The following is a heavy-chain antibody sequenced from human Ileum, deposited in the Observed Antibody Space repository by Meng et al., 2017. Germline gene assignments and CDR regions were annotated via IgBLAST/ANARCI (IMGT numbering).Heavy chain of an antibody. CDR2: IYTSGST. V-gene: IGHV4-4*07. Sequence: QGQRQESGPGLVKPSETLSLTCPVSGGSISSYYWSWIRQPAGKGLEWIGRIYTSGSTNYNPSLKSRVTMSVDTSKNQFSLKLSSVTAADTAVYYCARDVVPTVTYYYNWFDPWGQGTLVTVSS. D-gene: IGHD4-17*01. J-gene: IGHJ5*02. CDR3: ARDVVPTVTYYYNWFDP. CDR1: GGSISSYY.